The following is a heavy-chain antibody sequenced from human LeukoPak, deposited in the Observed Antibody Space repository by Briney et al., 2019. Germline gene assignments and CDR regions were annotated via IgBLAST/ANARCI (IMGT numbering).Heavy chain of an antibody. CDR1: GFTFSSYE. CDR2: ISSSGSTI. V-gene: IGHV3-48*03. CDR3: APSNSGWYFGFDY. Sequence: GGSLRLSCAASGFTFSSYEMNWVRQAPGKGLEWVSYISSSGSTIYYADSVKGRFTISRDNAKNSLYLQMNSLRAEDTAVYYCAPSNSGWYFGFDYWGQGTLVTVSS. J-gene: IGHJ4*02. D-gene: IGHD6-19*01.